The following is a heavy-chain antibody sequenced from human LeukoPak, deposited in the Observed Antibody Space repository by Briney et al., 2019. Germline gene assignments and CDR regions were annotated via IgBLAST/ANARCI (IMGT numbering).Heavy chain of an antibody. J-gene: IGHJ6*03. Sequence: SETLSLTCTVSGGSISSYYWSWIRQPPGKGLEWIGYIYYSGSTNYNPSLKSRVTISVDTSKNQFSLKLSSVTAADTAVYYCARTNYDFWSGYYYYYYMDVWGKGTTVTVSS. CDR2: IYYSGST. D-gene: IGHD3-3*01. CDR1: GGSISSYY. V-gene: IGHV4-59*01. CDR3: ARTNYDFWSGYYYYYYMDV.